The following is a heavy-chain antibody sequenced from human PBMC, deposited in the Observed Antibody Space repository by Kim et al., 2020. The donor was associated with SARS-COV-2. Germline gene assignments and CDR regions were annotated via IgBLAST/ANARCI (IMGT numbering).Heavy chain of an antibody. CDR2: INPSGGST. J-gene: IGHJ6*02. Sequence: ASVKVSCKASGYTFTSYYMHWVRQAPGQGLEWMGIINPSGGSTSYAQKFQGRVTMTRDTSTSTVYMELSSLRSEDTAVYYCARETGVRGVITVLNYGMDVWGQGTTVTVSS. CDR1: GYTFTSYY. V-gene: IGHV1-46*01. D-gene: IGHD3-10*01. CDR3: ARETGVRGVITVLNYGMDV.